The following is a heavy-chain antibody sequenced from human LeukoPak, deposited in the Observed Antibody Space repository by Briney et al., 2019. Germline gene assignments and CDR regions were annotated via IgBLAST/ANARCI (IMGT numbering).Heavy chain of an antibody. V-gene: IGHV3-30*03. D-gene: IGHD5-18*01. CDR3: TRSGRRGYSYGYRFKYYFDS. CDR1: GFTFSSYV. CDR2: ISYDGSNE. Sequence: GRSLRLSCAASGFTFSSYVMHWVRQAPGKGLEWVAIISYDGSNEYYADSVKGRFTISRDNSKNTLYLQMNSLRAGDTAVYYCTRSGRRGYSYGYRFKYYFDSWGQGTLVTVSS. J-gene: IGHJ4*02.